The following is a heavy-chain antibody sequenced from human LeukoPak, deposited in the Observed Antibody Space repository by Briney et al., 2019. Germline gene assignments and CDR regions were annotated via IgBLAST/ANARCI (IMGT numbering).Heavy chain of an antibody. CDR3: ARDRAWNYFDY. Sequence: GGSLRLSCAASGFTFSSYGMHWVRQAPGKGLEWVAVISYDGSNKYYAHSVEGRFTISRDNSKNTLYLQMDSLRAEDTAVYYCARDRAWNYFDYWGQGTLVTVSS. V-gene: IGHV3-30*03. D-gene: IGHD3-3*01. CDR1: GFTFSSYG. CDR2: ISYDGSNK. J-gene: IGHJ4*02.